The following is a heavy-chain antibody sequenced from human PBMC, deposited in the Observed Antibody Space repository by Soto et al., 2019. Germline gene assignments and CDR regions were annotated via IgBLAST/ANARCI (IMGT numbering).Heavy chain of an antibody. D-gene: IGHD4-17*01. CDR2: ISWNSGNL. CDR3: AKDKSTGEYSYYRYMDV. V-gene: IGHV3-9*01. Sequence: EVQLVESGGGLVQPDRSLRLSCAASGFTFDDYAMHWVRQAPGKGLEWVSGISWNSGNLDYADSVKGQFTISRDNAKNSLYLQMNSLRPEDTALYYCAKDKSTGEYSYYRYMDVWGKGTTVTVSS. J-gene: IGHJ6*03. CDR1: GFTFDDYA.